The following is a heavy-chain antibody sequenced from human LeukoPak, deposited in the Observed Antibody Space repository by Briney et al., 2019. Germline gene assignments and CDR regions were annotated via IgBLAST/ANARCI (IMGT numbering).Heavy chain of an antibody. CDR1: GYIFTDYH. J-gene: IGHJ4*02. D-gene: IGHD2-2*01. V-gene: IGHV1-2*06. CDR2: INPNSGDT. Sequence: ASVKVSCKASGYIFTDYHMHWVRQAPGQGLEWMGRINPNSGDTNNAQKFQGRVTMTRDTSISTAYMDLSRLTSDDTAVYYCARDYCSSTSCLFDYWGQGTLVTVSS. CDR3: ARDYCSSTSCLFDY.